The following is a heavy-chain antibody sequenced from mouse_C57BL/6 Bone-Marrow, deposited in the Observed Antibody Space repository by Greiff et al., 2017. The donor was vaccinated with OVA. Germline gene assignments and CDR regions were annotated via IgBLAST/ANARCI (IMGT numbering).Heavy chain of an antibody. CDR3: AGAPTLYYCDY. CDR2: ISSGSSTI. D-gene: IGHD4-1*02. CDR1: GFTFSDYG. J-gene: IGHJ2*01. V-gene: IGHV5-17*01. Sequence: DVKLVESGGGLVKPGGSLKLSCAASGFTFSDYGMHWVRPAPEKGLEWVAYISSGSSTIYYADTVKGRFTISRDNAKNTLFMQMTSLRSEDTAMYYCAGAPTLYYCDYWGEGTTLTVSS.